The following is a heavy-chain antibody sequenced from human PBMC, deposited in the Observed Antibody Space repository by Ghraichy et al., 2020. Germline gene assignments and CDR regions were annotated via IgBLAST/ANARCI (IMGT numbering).Heavy chain of an antibody. CDR3: AKVSIYYGSGSYAGMDV. J-gene: IGHJ6*02. V-gene: IGHV3-23*01. CDR2: ISGSGGST. D-gene: IGHD3-10*01. Sequence: GGSLRLSCAASGFTFSSYAMSWVRQAPGKGLEWVSAISGSGGSTYYADSVKGRFTISRDNSKNTLYLQMNSLRAEDTAVYYCAKVSIYYGSGSYAGMDVWGQGTTVTVSS. CDR1: GFTFSSYA.